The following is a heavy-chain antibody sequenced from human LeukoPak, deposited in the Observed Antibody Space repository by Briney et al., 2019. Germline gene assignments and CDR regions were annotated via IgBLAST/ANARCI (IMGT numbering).Heavy chain of an antibody. CDR1: GGSFSGYY. V-gene: IGHV4-34*01. CDR2: INHSGST. J-gene: IGHJ3*02. Sequence: KPSETLSLTCAVYGGSFSGYYWSWIRQPPGKGLEWIGEINHSGSTNYNPSLKSRVTISVDTSKNQFSLKLSSVTAADTAVYYCASFGGSYSLDAFDIWGQGTMVTVSS. D-gene: IGHD1-26*01. CDR3: ASFGGSYSLDAFDI.